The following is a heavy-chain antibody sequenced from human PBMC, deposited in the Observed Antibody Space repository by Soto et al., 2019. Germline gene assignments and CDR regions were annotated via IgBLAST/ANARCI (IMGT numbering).Heavy chain of an antibody. D-gene: IGHD2-15*01. J-gene: IGHJ4*02. CDR1: GFTFSSYA. V-gene: IGHV3-23*01. Sequence: PGGSLRLSCAASGFTFSSYAMSWVRQAPGKGLEWVSAISGSGGSTYYADSVKGRFTISRDNSKNTLYLQMNSLRAEDTAVYYCAIFDQDIVVVVAATFYFDYWGQGSLVIVSS. CDR2: ISGSGGST. CDR3: AIFDQDIVVVVAATFYFDY.